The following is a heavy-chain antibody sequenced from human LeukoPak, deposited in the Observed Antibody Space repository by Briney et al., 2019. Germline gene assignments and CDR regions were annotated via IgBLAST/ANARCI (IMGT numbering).Heavy chain of an antibody. CDR2: ISYDGSNK. CDR3: AAAMATHYFDY. D-gene: IGHD5-24*01. Sequence: GRSLRLSCAASGFTFSSYGMHWVRQAPGKGLERVAVISYDGSNKYYADSVKGRFTISRDNSKNTLYLQMNSLRAEDTAVYYCAAAMATHYFDYWGQGTLVTVSS. J-gene: IGHJ4*02. V-gene: IGHV3-30*03. CDR1: GFTFSSYG.